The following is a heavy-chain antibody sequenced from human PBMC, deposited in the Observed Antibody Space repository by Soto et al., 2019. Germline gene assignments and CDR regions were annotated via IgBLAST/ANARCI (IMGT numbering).Heavy chain of an antibody. CDR2: ISTSSSTI. D-gene: IGHD3-22*01. V-gene: IGHV3-48*03. CDR1: GFIFSNYE. Sequence: EVQLVESGGGLVQPGGSLRLSCAASGFIFSNYEMNWVRQAPGKGLEWVSFISTSSSTIYYADSVKGRFTISRDNAKNSLYLQINSLRAEDTAVYYCARDDYESRGSCSDYWGQGTLVTVSS. J-gene: IGHJ4*02. CDR3: ARDDYESRGSCSDY.